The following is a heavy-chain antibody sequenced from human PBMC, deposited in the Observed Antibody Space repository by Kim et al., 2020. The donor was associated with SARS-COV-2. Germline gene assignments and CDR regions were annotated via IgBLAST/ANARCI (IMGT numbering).Heavy chain of an antibody. Sequence: SETLSLTCSVSGGSINSGAYYWGWVRQPPGQGLEWLATSYHTGKTFYSASLKNRVSMSMDPSNNQLSLRLGSLTAADTAIYFCARSIAVAGLYYFDFWG. D-gene: IGHD6-19*01. CDR1: GGSINSGAYY. V-gene: IGHV4-39*01. CDR3: ARSIAVAGLYYFDF. J-gene: IGHJ4*01. CDR2: SYHTGKT.